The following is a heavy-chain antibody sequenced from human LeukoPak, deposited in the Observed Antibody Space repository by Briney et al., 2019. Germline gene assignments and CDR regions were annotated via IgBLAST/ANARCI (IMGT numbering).Heavy chain of an antibody. J-gene: IGHJ6*03. V-gene: IGHV3-48*04. D-gene: IGHD6-6*01. Sequence: GGSLRLSCAASGFNFNSFSMNWVRQAPGKGLEWVSYISSSGDNIHYSDSVEGRFTISRDNAKNSLYLQMNSLRAEDTAVYYCARAFWDELSSSPTYYYYYYHMDVWGKGTTVTVSS. CDR3: ARAFWDELSSSPTYYYYYYHMDV. CDR2: ISSSGDNI. CDR1: GFNFNSFS.